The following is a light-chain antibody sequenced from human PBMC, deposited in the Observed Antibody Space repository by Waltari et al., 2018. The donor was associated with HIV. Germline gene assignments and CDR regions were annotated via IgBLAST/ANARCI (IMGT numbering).Light chain of an antibody. J-gene: IGLJ2*01. Sequence: VLTPPHSASGTHGKRVTILCSSTSPNVGSNPVNWYQQLPGTAPKLLIYSNNQRPSGVPDRFSGSKSGTSASLAISGLQSEDEADYYCAAWDDSLNGVVFGGGTKLTVL. V-gene: IGLV1-44*01. CDR1: SPNVGSNP. CDR3: AAWDDSLNGVV. CDR2: SNN.